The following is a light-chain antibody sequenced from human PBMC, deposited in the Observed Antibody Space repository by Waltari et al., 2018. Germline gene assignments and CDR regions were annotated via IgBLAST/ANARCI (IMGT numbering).Light chain of an antibody. CDR1: SSDVGGDDS. Sequence: QSALTQPASVSGSPGQSITISCTGSSSDVGGDDSVSWYQDHPGQAPKVIIYDVNNRPSGVSGRFSGSKSGITASLTISGLQAEDEANYYCSSQSGNNVVIFGGGTKLTVL. CDR3: SSQSGNNVVI. CDR2: DVN. V-gene: IGLV2-14*03. J-gene: IGLJ2*01.